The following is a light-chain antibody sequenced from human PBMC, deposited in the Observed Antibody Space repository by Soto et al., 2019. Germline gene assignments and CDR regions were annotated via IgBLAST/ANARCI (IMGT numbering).Light chain of an antibody. CDR2: SDN. CDR3: AAWDVRLAA. CDR1: SSNIGTNT. J-gene: IGLJ2*01. V-gene: IGLV1-44*01. Sequence: QSVLTQPPSASGTPGQRVTISCSGSSSNIGTNTVIWYQQLPGAALKLLIYSDNQRPSGVPDRFSGSKSGTSASLAISGLQSEYVAHYYPAAWDVRLAALGGGTQMTV.